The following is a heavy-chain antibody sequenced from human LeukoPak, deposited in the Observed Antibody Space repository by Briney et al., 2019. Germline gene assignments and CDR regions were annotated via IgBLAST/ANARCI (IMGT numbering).Heavy chain of an antibody. V-gene: IGHV4-31*03. D-gene: IGHD3-22*01. CDR1: GASISSGRYY. CDR3: ARHRVGDSSGYNYPFDY. J-gene: IGHJ4*02. Sequence: SETLSLTCTVSGASISSGRYYWSWIRHLPGKGLEWIAYIYYSGSTYYNPSLKSRVTISIDTSNNQFSLNPISVTAADTAVYYCARHRVGDSSGYNYPFDYWGQGTLVTVSS. CDR2: IYYSGST.